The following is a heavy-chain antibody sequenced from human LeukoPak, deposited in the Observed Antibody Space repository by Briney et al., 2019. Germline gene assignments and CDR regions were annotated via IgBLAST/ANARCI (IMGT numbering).Heavy chain of an antibody. CDR2: IYYSGST. J-gene: IGHJ3*02. CDR3: ARTNASDI. Sequence: SETLSLTCTVSGGSISPYHWSWIRQPPRKGLEWIGYIYYSGSTNYNPSLKSRVTISVDTSKNQFSLRLSSVTAADTAVYYCARTNASDIWGQGTMVTVSS. CDR1: GGSISPYH. V-gene: IGHV4-59*01.